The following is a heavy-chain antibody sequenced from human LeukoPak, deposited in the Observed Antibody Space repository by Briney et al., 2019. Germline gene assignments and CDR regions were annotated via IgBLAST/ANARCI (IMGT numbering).Heavy chain of an antibody. J-gene: IGHJ4*02. CDR3: ARDEVGVGATHDY. CDR2: ISKDGSST. D-gene: IGHD1-26*01. V-gene: IGHV3-74*01. Sequence: GGSLRLSCAASGFTFSSYWMHWVRQAPGKGLVWVSRISKDGSSTYYADSVKGRFTISRDNAKNTLYLQMNSLRAEDTAVYYCARDEVGVGATHDYWGQGTLVTVSS. CDR1: GFTFSSYW.